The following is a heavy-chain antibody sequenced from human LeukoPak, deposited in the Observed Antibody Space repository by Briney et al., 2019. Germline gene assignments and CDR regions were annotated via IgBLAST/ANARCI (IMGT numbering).Heavy chain of an antibody. CDR3: AKGDNDILTGYYNSFDY. J-gene: IGHJ4*02. CDR2: VNPDGSST. D-gene: IGHD3-9*01. V-gene: IGHV3-74*01. Sequence: GGSLRLSCAASGFAFSSSWIHWVRQAPGKGLVWVSRVNPDGSSTNYADSVKGRFTISRDNAKNTLYLQMDSLRAGDTAVYYCAKGDNDILTGYYNSFDYWGQGTLVTVSS. CDR1: GFAFSSSW.